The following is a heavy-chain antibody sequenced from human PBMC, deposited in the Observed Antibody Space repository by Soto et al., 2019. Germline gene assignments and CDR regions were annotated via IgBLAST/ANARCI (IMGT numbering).Heavy chain of an antibody. CDR1: GFTFSSYS. Sequence: GGSPRLSCAASGFTFSSYSMNWVRQAPGKGLEWVSSISSSSSYIYYADSVKGRFTISRDNAKNSLYLQMNSLRAEDTAVYYCARDRFQTGPCTFDYWGQGTLVTVSS. V-gene: IGHV3-21*01. J-gene: IGHJ4*02. D-gene: IGHD1-1*01. CDR2: ISSSSSYI. CDR3: ARDRFQTGPCTFDY.